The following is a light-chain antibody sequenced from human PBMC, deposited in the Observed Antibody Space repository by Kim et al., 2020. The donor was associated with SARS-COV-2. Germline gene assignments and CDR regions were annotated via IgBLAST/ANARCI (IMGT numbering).Light chain of an antibody. J-gene: IGKJ4*01. Sequence: VSPGEGATLSCRGRGSISNNLAWYQQIPGQGPRLLIYGASTRAAGIPARFSGSGSGTEFTLTISSLQSEDFAIFYCQQYNHWTLTFGGGTKVDIK. CDR1: GSISNN. V-gene: IGKV3-15*01. CDR3: QQYNHWTLT. CDR2: GAS.